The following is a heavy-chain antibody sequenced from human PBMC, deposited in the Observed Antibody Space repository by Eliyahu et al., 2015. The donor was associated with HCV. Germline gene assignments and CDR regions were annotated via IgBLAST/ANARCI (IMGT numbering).Heavy chain of an antibody. J-gene: IGHJ4*02. D-gene: IGHD5-18*01. CDR3: AKEGDVDTAMAN. CDR2: IRYDGSNK. V-gene: IGHV3-30*02. Sequence: QVQLVESGGGVVQPGGSLRLSCAAXGFTFSSYGMHWVRQAPGKGLEWVAFIRYDGSNKYYADSVKGRFTISRDNSKNTLYLQMNSLRAEDTAVYYCAKEGDVDTAMANWGQGTLVTVSS. CDR1: GFTFSSYG.